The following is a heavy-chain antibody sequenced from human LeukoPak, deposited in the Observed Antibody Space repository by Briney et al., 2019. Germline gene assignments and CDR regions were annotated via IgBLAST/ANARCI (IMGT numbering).Heavy chain of an antibody. CDR2: INHSGST. D-gene: IGHD5-12*01. V-gene: IGHV4-59*01. Sequence: SETLSLTCTLSGGSISTYYWSWIRQPPGKGLEWIGYINHSGSTNYNPSLKSRVTISVDTSKNQFSLKLSSVTAADTAVYYCARGGGYASPIGYWGQGALVTVSS. CDR1: GGSISTYY. J-gene: IGHJ4*02. CDR3: ARGGGYASPIGY.